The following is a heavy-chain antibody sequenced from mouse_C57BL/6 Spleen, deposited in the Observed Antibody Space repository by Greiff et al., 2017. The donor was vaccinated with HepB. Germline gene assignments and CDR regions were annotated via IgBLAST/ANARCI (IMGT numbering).Heavy chain of an antibody. CDR2: IRNKANGYTT. Sequence: EVKLMESGGGLVQPGGSLSLSCAASGFTFTDYYMSWVRQPPGKALEWLGFIRNKANGYTTEYSASVKGRFTISRDNSQSILYLQMNALRAEDSATYYCARSLDGNYYAMDYWGQGTSVTVSS. D-gene: IGHD2-1*01. V-gene: IGHV7-3*01. CDR3: ARSLDGNYYAMDY. CDR1: GFTFTDYY. J-gene: IGHJ4*01.